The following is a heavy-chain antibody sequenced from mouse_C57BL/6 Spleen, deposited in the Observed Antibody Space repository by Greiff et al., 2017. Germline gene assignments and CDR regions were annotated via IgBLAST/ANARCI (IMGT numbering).Heavy chain of an antibody. Sequence: EVHLVESGGDLVKPGGSLKLSCAASGFTFSSYGMSWVRQTPDKRLEWVATISSGGSYTYYPDSVKGRFTISRDNAKNTLYLQMSSLKSEDTAMYYCARLLEYYAMDYWGQGTSVTVSS. CDR2: ISSGGSYT. CDR3: ARLLEYYAMDY. CDR1: GFTFSSYG. J-gene: IGHJ4*01. V-gene: IGHV5-6*01.